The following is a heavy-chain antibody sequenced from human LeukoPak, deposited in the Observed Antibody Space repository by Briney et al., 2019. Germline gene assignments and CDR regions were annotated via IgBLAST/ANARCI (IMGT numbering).Heavy chain of an antibody. CDR2: ISYDGSNK. D-gene: IGHD5-18*01. V-gene: IGHV3-30*18. CDR1: GFTFSTYY. J-gene: IGHJ4*02. Sequence: GGSLRLSCAASGFTFSTYYMHWVRQAPGKGLEWVAVISYDGSNKCYADSVKGRFTISRDNSKNTLYLQMNSLRAEDTAVYYCAKAGASHTAMDFLFDYWGQGTLVTVSS. CDR3: AKAGASHTAMDFLFDY.